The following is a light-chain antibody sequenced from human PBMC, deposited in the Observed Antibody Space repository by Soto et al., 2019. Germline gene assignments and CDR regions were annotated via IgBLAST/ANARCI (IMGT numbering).Light chain of an antibody. CDR2: GAS. CDR3: HQYGSAPAWT. CDR1: QSVSSSY. J-gene: IGKJ1*01. Sequence: EIVLTQSPGTLSLFPGERATLSCRASQSVSSSYLAWYQQKPGQAPRLLIYGASTRATGIPDRFSGAGSGTDFTLTISRLEPEDFAVYYCHQYGSAPAWTFGRGTKVEIK. V-gene: IGKV3-20*01.